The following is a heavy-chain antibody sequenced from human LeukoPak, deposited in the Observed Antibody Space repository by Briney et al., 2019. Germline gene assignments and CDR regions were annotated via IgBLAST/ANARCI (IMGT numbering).Heavy chain of an antibody. CDR1: GGSISSSTYY. D-gene: IGHD6-13*01. CDR2: INHSGST. V-gene: IGHV4-39*07. J-gene: IGHJ4*02. CDR3: ARVRRTAAGSFDY. Sequence: SETLSLTCTVSGGSISSSTYYWSWIRQPPGKGLEWIGEINHSGSTNYNPSLKSRVTISVDTSKNQFSLKLSSVTAADTAVYYCARVRRTAAGSFDYWGQGTLVTVSS.